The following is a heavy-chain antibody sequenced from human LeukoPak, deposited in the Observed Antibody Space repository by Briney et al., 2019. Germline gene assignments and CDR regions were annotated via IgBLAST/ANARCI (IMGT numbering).Heavy chain of an antibody. J-gene: IGHJ6*02. Sequence: ASVKVSCKASGYTFTGYYMHWVRQAPGQGLEWMGRINPNSGGTNYAQKFQGRVTMTRDTSISTAYMELSRLRSDDTAVYYCARSRLGATFNYCGMDVWGQGTTVTVSS. V-gene: IGHV1-2*06. CDR1: GYTFTGYY. CDR3: ARSRLGATFNYCGMDV. D-gene: IGHD1-26*01. CDR2: INPNSGGT.